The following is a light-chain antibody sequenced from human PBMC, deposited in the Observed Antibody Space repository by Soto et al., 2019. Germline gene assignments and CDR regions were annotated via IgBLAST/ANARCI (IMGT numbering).Light chain of an antibody. CDR1: SSNIGAGYD. J-gene: IGLJ2*01. CDR3: QSYDSNLSVV. V-gene: IGLV1-40*01. Sequence: QSVLTQPPSVSGAPGQRVTISCTGSSSNIGAGYDVHWYQQLPGTAPKLLIYGNSKRPSGVPDRFSGSKSGTSASLAITGLQAEDVADYYCQSYDSNLSVVFGGGTKLTVL. CDR2: GNS.